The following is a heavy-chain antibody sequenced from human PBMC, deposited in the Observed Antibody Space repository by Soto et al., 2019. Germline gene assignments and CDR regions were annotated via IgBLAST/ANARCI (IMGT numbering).Heavy chain of an antibody. J-gene: IGHJ1*01. CDR1: ALTFSSYC. Sequence: PGAALRLSCAPSALTFSSYCMNWVRHAPEKGLEWVSYISSSSSTIYYADSVKGRFTISRDNAKNSLYLQMNSLRDEDTAVYYCAREGYCSSTSCYFFFQHWGQGTLVTVS. CDR3: AREGYCSSTSCYFFFQH. D-gene: IGHD2-2*01. CDR2: ISSSSSTI. V-gene: IGHV3-48*02.